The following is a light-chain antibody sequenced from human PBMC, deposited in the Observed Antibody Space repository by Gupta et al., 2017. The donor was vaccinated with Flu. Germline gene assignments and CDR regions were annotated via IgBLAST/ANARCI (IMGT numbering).Light chain of an antibody. Sequence: ASVGDRVTITCRASQRVSNFLNWYQQKPGKAPKLLIYAASTLQGGVPSRFSGSGSGTDFTLTINSLQPEDFATYYCQQGDNTPHTFGRGTTVEIK. CDR1: QRVSNF. CDR3: QQGDNTPHT. CDR2: AAS. V-gene: IGKV1-39*01. J-gene: IGKJ4*02.